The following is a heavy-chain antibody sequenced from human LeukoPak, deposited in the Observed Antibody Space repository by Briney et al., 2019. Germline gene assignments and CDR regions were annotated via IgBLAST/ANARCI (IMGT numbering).Heavy chain of an antibody. CDR2: MNPNSGNT. CDR1: GYTFTSYD. V-gene: IGHV1-8*01. Sequence: ASVKVSCKASGYTFTSYDIHWVRQATGQGLEWMGWMNPNSGNTGYAQKFQGRVTMTRKTSISTVYMELSSMRSEDTAVYYCARGGYSGYPARIDYWGQGTLVTVSS. J-gene: IGHJ4*02. D-gene: IGHD5-12*01. CDR3: ARGGYSGYPARIDY.